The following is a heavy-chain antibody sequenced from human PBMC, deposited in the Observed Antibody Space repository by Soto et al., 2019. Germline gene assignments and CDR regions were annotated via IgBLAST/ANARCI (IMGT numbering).Heavy chain of an antibody. V-gene: IGHV3-30-3*01. J-gene: IGHJ4*02. CDR1: GFTFSSYA. CDR3: ARKPPIPDYGDYEPLGY. Sequence: GGSLRLSCAASGFTFSSYAMHWVRQAPGKGLEWVAVISYDGSNKYYADSVKGRFTISRDNSKNTLYLQMNSLRAEDTAVYYCARKPPIPDYGDYEPLGYWGQGTLVTVSS. CDR2: ISYDGSNK. D-gene: IGHD4-17*01.